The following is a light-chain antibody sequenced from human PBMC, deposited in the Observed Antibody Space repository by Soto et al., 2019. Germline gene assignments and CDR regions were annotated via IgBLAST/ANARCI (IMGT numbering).Light chain of an antibody. CDR1: QSVSSN. CDR3: QQYNNWPYT. V-gene: IGKV3-15*01. J-gene: IGKJ2*01. CDR2: DAS. Sequence: EIVMTQSPATLSVSPGESATLSCRASQSVSSNLAWHQQKPGQAPRILMYDASTRATGISARFSGSGSGTEFTLTISSLQSEDFGVYYCQQYNNWPYTFGQGTKVDIK.